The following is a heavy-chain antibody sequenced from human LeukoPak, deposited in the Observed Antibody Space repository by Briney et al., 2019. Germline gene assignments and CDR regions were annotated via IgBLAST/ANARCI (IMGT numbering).Heavy chain of an antibody. CDR3: AKDRSKNYDILTGYYW. Sequence: PGGSLRLSCAASGFTFSSYAMSWVRQAPGKGLEWVSAISGSGGSTYYADSVKGRFTISRDNSKNTLCLQMNSLRAEDTAVYYCAKDRSKNYDILTGYYWWGQGTLVTVSS. CDR2: ISGSGGST. J-gene: IGHJ4*02. D-gene: IGHD3-9*01. CDR1: GFTFSSYA. V-gene: IGHV3-23*01.